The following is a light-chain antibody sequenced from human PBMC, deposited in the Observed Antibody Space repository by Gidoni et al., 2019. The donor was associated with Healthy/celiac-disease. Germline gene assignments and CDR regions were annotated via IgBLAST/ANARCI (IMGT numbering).Light chain of an antibody. CDR2: DFR. J-gene: IGLJ1*01. CDR3: SSYTSSSTLYV. CDR1: SSDVGVYHY. Sequence: QSALTQPASVSGSPGQSITISCTGTSSDVGVYHYVPWYQQHPGKAPQLMIYDFRNRPSGVSNRLSGSKSGNTASLTISGLQAEDEADYYCSSYTSSSTLYVFGTGTKVTVL. V-gene: IGLV2-14*03.